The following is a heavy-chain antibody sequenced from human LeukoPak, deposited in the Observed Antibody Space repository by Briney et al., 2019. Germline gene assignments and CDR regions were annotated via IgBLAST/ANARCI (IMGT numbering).Heavy chain of an antibody. V-gene: IGHV1-2*02. CDR2: INPNSGGT. D-gene: IGHD1-7*01. Sequence: ASVKVSCKASGGTFSSYTISWVRQAPGQGLEWMGWINPNSGGTNYAQKFQGRVTMTRDTSISTAYMELSRLRSDDTAVYYCARDPGITGTTEWGQGTLVTVSS. CDR3: ARDPGITGTTE. J-gene: IGHJ4*02. CDR1: GGTFSSYT.